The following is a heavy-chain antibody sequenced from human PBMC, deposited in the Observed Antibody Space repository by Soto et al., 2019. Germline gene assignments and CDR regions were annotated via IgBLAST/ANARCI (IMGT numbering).Heavy chain of an antibody. CDR1: GFTFNDYA. Sequence: EVQLVESGGGLVQPGRSLRLSCAASGFTFNDYAMHWVRQAPGKGLEWVSGITWNSGSIAYADSVKGRFTISRDNAKNSLYLQMNSLIAEDTALYYCAKDVSPSSYYDSSGYYYKAAFDIWGQGAMVTVSS. CDR2: ITWNSGSI. J-gene: IGHJ3*02. D-gene: IGHD3-22*01. V-gene: IGHV3-9*01. CDR3: AKDVSPSSYYDSSGYYYKAAFDI.